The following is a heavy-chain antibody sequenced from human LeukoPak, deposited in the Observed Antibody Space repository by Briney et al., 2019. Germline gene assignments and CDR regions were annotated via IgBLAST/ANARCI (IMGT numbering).Heavy chain of an antibody. CDR3: AERGVVIRVILVGFHKEAYYFDS. V-gene: IGHV3-23*01. D-gene: IGHD3-10*01. Sequence: GGPLRLSCAVSGITLSNYGMSWVRQAPGKGLEWVAGLSGSGGGTNYADSVKGRFTISRDNAKNTLYLQMNSLRAEDTAVYFCAERGVVIRVILVGFHKEAYYFDSWGQGALVTVSS. CDR1: GITLSNYG. J-gene: IGHJ4*02. CDR2: LSGSGGGT.